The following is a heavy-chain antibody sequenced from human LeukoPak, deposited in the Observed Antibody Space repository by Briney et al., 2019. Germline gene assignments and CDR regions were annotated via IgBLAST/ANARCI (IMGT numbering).Heavy chain of an antibody. J-gene: IGHJ4*02. V-gene: IGHV3-21*01. CDR2: IGSSGSYI. D-gene: IGHD2-21*02. CDR1: GFTFSSYH. CDR3: ARARLAYCGGDCYLPYY. Sequence: GGSLRLSCEVSGFTFSSYHMNWVRQAPGKGLEWVSSIGSSGSYIYYADSLTGRFTISRDNAKNSLYLQMNSLRAEDTAVYYCARARLAYCGGDCYLPYYWGQGTLVTVSS.